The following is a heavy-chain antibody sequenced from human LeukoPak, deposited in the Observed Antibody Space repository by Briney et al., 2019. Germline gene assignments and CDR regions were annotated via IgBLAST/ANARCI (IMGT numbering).Heavy chain of an antibody. D-gene: IGHD6-13*01. CDR1: GFSFDNYA. CDR2: ISWNSGTI. Sequence: SGRSLRLSCAASGFSFDNYAMHWVRQGPGKGLEWVSGISWNSGTIKYADSVKGRFTISRDNAKNSLYLQMNSLRVEDTAVYYCARDSSGWYHWFDPWGQGTLVTVSS. J-gene: IGHJ5*02. CDR3: ARDSSGWYHWFDP. V-gene: IGHV3-9*01.